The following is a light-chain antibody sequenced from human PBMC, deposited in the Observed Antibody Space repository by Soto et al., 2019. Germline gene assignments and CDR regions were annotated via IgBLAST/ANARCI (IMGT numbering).Light chain of an antibody. CDR2: DAS. CDR1: QGISSA. V-gene: IGKV1-13*02. CDR3: QQFNSYPFIT. Sequence: AIQLTQSPSSLSASVGDRVTITCRASQGISSALAWYQQKPGKAPKLLIYDASSLESGVPSRFSGSGSGTDFTLTISSLQPEDFATYYCQQFNSYPFITFCQGTRLEIK. J-gene: IGKJ5*01.